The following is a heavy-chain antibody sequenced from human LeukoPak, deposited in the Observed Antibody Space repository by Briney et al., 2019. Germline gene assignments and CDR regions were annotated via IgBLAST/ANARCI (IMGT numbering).Heavy chain of an antibody. CDR2: INHSGST. Sequence: PSETLSLTCAVYGGSFSGYYWSWIRQPPGKGLEWIGEINHSGSTNYNPSLKSRVTISVDKSKNQFSLKLSSVTAADTAVYYCARDISRWSGRLDYWGQGTLVTVSS. V-gene: IGHV4-34*01. CDR3: ARDISRWSGRLDY. J-gene: IGHJ4*02. CDR1: GGSFSGYY. D-gene: IGHD3-3*01.